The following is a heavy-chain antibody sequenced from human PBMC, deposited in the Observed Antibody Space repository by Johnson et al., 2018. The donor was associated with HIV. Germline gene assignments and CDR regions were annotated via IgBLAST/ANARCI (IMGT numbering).Heavy chain of an antibody. Sequence: QVQLVESGGGVVRPGGSLRLSCAASGFNFDDYGMTWVRQAPGKGLEWVAVISYGGGKKYYGDSVEGRFTISKDISKNTLYLQMNSRGAEDTAVYYCAREEGDDGDSIRDDVFDFGGQGTVVTVSS. V-gene: IGHV3-30*03. D-gene: IGHD4-17*01. J-gene: IGHJ3*01. CDR3: AREEGDDGDSIRDDVFDF. CDR2: ISYGGGKK. CDR1: GFNFDDYG.